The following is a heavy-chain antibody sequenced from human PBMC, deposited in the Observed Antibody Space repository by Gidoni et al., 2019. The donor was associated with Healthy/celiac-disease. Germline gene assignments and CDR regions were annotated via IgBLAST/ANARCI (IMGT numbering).Heavy chain of an antibody. CDR3: AKDFTEWLLYRYSASGFDY. Sequence: QVQLVESGGGVVQPGRSLRLSCAASGFTFSSYGIHWVRQAPGKGLEWVAVISYDGSNKYYADSVKGRFTIARDNSKNTLYLQMNSLRAEDTAVYYCAKDFTEWLLYRYSASGFDYWGQGTLVTVSS. V-gene: IGHV3-30*18. CDR1: GFTFSSYG. D-gene: IGHD3-3*01. CDR2: ISYDGSNK. J-gene: IGHJ4*02.